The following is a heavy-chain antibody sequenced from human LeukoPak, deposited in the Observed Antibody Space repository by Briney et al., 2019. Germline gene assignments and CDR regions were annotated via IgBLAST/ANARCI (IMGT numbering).Heavy chain of an antibody. V-gene: IGHV3-7*01. CDR2: IKEGGSEK. J-gene: IGHJ3*02. CDR3: AKESYYDSSGYFGDAFDI. Sequence: GGSLRLSCAASGFTFTNYWMSWVRQAPGKGLEWVASIKEGGSEKYYVDSVKGRFTISRDNAKNSVYLQMNSLRAEDTAVYYCAKESYYDSSGYFGDAFDIWGQGTMVTVSS. D-gene: IGHD3-22*01. CDR1: GFTFTNYW.